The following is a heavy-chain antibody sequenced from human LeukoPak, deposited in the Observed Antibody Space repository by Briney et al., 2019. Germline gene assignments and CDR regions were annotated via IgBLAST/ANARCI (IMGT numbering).Heavy chain of an antibody. V-gene: IGHV4-39*07. D-gene: IGHD1-26*01. CDR2: INHSGST. J-gene: IGHJ3*02. CDR3: ARGYYNTLIDDAFDI. Sequence: SETLSLTCTVSGGSISSSSYYWGWIRQPPGKGLEWIGEINHSGSTNYNPSLKSRVTISVDTSKNQFSLKLSSVTAADTAVYYCARGYYNTLIDDAFDIWGQGTMVTVSS. CDR1: GGSISSSSYY.